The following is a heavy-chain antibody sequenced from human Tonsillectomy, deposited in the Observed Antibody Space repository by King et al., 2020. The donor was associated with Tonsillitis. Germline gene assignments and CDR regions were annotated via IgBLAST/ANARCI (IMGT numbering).Heavy chain of an antibody. CDR1: GGSISSGDYY. D-gene: IGHD1-26*01. Sequence: VQLQESGPGLVKPSQTLSLTCTVSGGSISSGDYYWRWIRQPPGKGLEWIGYIYYSGSTYYNPSLKSRVTISVDTSKNQFSLKLSSVTAADTAVYYCARDGGSQLTLNYYGMDVWGQGTTVTVSS. CDR3: ARDGGSQLTLNYYGMDV. J-gene: IGHJ6*02. V-gene: IGHV4-30-4*01. CDR2: IYYSGST.